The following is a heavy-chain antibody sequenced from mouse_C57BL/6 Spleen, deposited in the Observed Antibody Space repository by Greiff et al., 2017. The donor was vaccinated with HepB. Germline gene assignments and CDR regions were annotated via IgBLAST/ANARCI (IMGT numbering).Heavy chain of an antibody. CDR1: GFTFSSYA. J-gene: IGHJ1*03. D-gene: IGHD1-1*01. CDR3: ARDIYHGSSYPYWYFDV. V-gene: IGHV5-4*01. CDR2: ISDGGSYT. Sequence: EVKLVESGGGLVKPGGSLKLSCAASGFTFSSYAMSWVRQTPEKRLEWVATISDGGSYTYYPDNVKGRFTISRDNAKNNLYLQMSHLKSEDTAMYYCARDIYHGSSYPYWYFDVWGTGTTVTVSS.